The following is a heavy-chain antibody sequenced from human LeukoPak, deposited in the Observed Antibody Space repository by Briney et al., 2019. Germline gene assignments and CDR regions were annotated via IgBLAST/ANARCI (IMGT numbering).Heavy chain of an antibody. V-gene: IGHV3-73*01. J-gene: IGHJ3*02. CDR3: AASGYYRGDAFDI. CDR1: GFTFSGSA. CDR2: IRSKANSYAT. D-gene: IGHD3-22*01. Sequence: GGSLRLSCAASGFTFSGSAMHWVRQASGKGLEWVGRIRSKANSYATAYAASVKGRFTISRDDSKNTAYLQMNSLKTEDTAVYYCAASGYYRGDAFDIWGQGTMVTVSS.